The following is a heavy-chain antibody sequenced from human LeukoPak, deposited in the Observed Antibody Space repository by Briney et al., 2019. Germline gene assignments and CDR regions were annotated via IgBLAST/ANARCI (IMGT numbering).Heavy chain of an antibody. CDR2: IYYSGST. CDR1: GGSISSYY. V-gene: IGHV4-59*08. CDR3: ARHQLAYCGGDCYSVEAKHHNWFDP. D-gene: IGHD2-21*02. Sequence: SETLSLTCTVSGGSISSYYGSWIRQPPGKGLEWIGYIYYSGSTNYNPFLKSRVTISVDTSKNQFSLKLSSVTAADTAVYYCARHQLAYCGGDCYSVEAKHHNWFDPWGQGTLVTVSS. J-gene: IGHJ5*02.